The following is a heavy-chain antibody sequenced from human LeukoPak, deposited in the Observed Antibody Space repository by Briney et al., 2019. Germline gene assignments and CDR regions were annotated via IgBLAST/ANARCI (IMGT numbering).Heavy chain of an antibody. CDR3: AKDLGGEGGSGFPGQ. J-gene: IGHJ4*02. CDR1: GFAFSSYS. Sequence: GGSLRLSCAACGFAFSSYSMSWVNQPPGKGLEWLSAISGSGADTYYTDSVKGWFTISRDNSKTTLFLRMNSLRAEDTAIYYCAKDLGGEGGSGFPGQWGQGTLVTVSS. CDR2: ISGSGADT. V-gene: IGHV3-23*01. D-gene: IGHD3-10*01.